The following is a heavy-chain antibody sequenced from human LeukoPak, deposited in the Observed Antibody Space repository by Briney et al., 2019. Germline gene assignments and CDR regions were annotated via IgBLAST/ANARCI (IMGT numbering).Heavy chain of an antibody. Sequence: ASVKVSCKAPGYTFTHYAVHWVRQAPGQRLEWMGWTNVANDYTESSQKFQDRFIITSDPSATTVYMELSSLRSEDTAVYYCARDDFSTYAGLNYFDYWGQGSLVTVSS. CDR1: GYTFTHYA. D-gene: IGHD4-11*01. CDR2: TNVANDYT. V-gene: IGHV1-3*01. CDR3: ARDDFSTYAGLNYFDY. J-gene: IGHJ4*02.